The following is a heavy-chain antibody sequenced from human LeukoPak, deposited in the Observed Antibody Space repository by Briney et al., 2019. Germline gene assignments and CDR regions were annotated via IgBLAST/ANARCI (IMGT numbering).Heavy chain of an antibody. D-gene: IGHD4-17*01. V-gene: IGHV4-39*01. CDR3: VRQGALLRSIAY. CDR2: HFYGGVA. J-gene: IGHJ4*02. Sequence: PSETLFLTCTLSGDSISREGYYWGWIRQPPGKGLEWIGTHFYGGVACYSRPLKSRVAISIDTPKNQFSLRLASVTAADTAVYFCVRQGALLRSIAYWGQGTLVTVSS. CDR1: GDSISREGYY.